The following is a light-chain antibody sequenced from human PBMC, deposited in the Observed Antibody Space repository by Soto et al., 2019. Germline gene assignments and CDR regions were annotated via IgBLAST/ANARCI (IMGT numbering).Light chain of an antibody. Sequence: DIQMTQSTSSLSASVGDRVTITCRASQSIHSCLNWYQQKPGKAPKLLIYGASNLQSGVPSRFSGSESGTDFILTISSLQPEDFATYYCQQIYAAPVTFGQGTKVEIK. CDR1: QSIHSC. V-gene: IGKV1-39*01. CDR3: QQIYAAPVT. CDR2: GAS. J-gene: IGKJ1*01.